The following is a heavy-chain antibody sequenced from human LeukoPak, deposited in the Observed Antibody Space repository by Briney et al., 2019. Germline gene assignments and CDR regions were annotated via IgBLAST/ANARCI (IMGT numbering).Heavy chain of an antibody. CDR3: ARAPGEGWFDP. D-gene: IGHD4-17*01. V-gene: IGHV3-7*01. J-gene: IGHJ5*02. Sequence: GGSLRLSCAASGFTFSSYWMSWVRQAPGKGLEWVASIKQDGSEKYHVDSVKGRFTISRDNAKNSLYLQMNSLRAEDTALYYCARAPGEGWFDPWGQGTLVSVSS. CDR1: GFTFSSYW. CDR2: IKQDGSEK.